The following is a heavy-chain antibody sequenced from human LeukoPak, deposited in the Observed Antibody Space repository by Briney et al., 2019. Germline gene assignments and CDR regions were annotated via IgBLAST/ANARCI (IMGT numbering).Heavy chain of an antibody. CDR2: ISSNGVST. Sequence: GGSLRLSCAASGFTFSSYAMSWLRQAPGKGLEWVSAISSNGVSTYYADSVKGRFTISRDNSKNTLYLQVNSLRAEDTAVYYCARRPSYYFDYWGQGTLVTVS. CDR3: ARRPSYYFDY. CDR1: GFTFSSYA. J-gene: IGHJ4*02. V-gene: IGHV3-23*01.